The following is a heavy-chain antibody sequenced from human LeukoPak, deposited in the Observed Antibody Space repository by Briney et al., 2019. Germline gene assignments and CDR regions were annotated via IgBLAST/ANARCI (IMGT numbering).Heavy chain of an antibody. Sequence: ASAKVSCKASGYTFTGYYMHWVRQAPGQGLEWMGWINPNSGDTNYAQKFQGRVTMTRDTSISTAYMELSSLTFDDTAVYYCARDAWLVGATNLYYFDYWGRGTLVTVSS. CDR2: INPNSGDT. CDR1: GYTFTGYY. V-gene: IGHV1-2*02. D-gene: IGHD1-26*01. J-gene: IGHJ4*02. CDR3: ARDAWLVGATNLYYFDY.